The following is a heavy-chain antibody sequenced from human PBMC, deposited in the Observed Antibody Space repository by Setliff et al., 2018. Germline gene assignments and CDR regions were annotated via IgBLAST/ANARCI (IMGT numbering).Heavy chain of an antibody. J-gene: IGHJ5*02. CDR1: GFSLSTNIVG. Sequence: SGPTLVNPTQTLTLTCTFSGFSLSTNIVGVAWIRQPPGKALEWLAVIYWDDDKRYSPSLKSRLTITKDASENQVVLTMTNMDPADTATYYCARTVGYSSVWYDGDWFDPWGQGTLVTVSS. D-gene: IGHD6-19*01. CDR2: IYWDDDK. V-gene: IGHV2-5*02. CDR3: ARTVGYSSVWYDGDWFDP.